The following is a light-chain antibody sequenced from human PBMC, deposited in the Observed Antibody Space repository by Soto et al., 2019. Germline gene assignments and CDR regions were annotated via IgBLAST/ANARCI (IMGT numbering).Light chain of an antibody. V-gene: IGKV4-1*01. CDR2: WAS. Sequence: DIVMTQSPDSLAVSLGERATINCTSSQNVLYSSNKNYLAWFQQKPGQPPKLLIYWASTRESGVPDRFSGSGSGTDFSLPTSSRQAEDVAVYYCQQYYSSPWTFGRGTKVEIK. CDR1: QNVLYSSNKNY. CDR3: QQYYSSPWT. J-gene: IGKJ1*01.